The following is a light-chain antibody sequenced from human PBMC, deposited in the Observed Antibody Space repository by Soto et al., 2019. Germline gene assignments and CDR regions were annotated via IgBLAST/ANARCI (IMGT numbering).Light chain of an antibody. CDR2: DDN. V-gene: IGLV1-51*01. Sequence: QSVMTQPPSVSAAPGQTVTISCSGSSSNIGGNSVSWYQQLPGTAPKLLIYDDNKRLSGIPDRFSGSKSGTSATLGITGFQTGDEADYYCGSWDSSLSAYVFGTGTKLTVL. CDR1: SSNIGGNS. J-gene: IGLJ1*01. CDR3: GSWDSSLSAYV.